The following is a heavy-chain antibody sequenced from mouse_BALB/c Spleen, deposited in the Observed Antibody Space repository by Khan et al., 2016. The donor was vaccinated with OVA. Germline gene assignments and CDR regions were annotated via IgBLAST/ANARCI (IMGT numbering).Heavy chain of an antibody. V-gene: IGHV3-8*02. J-gene: IGHJ3*01. Sequence: EVQLQESGPSLVKPSQTLSLTCSVTGDPITSGYWSWIRKFPGNKLEYMGYMIYTGYTYYNPSLKSRISITRHTSKNQYYLQLNSVTTEDTATYYCARSTYRYAFAYWGQGTLVTVSA. D-gene: IGHD2-14*01. CDR1: GDPITSGY. CDR2: MIYTGYT. CDR3: ARSTYRYAFAY.